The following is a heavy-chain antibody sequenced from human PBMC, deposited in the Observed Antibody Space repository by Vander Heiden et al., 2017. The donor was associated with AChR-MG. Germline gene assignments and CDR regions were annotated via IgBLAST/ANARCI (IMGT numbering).Heavy chain of an antibody. J-gene: IGHJ4*02. V-gene: IGHV4-39*01. Sequence: QLQLQESGPGLVKPSETLSLTCTVSGGSISSSSYYWGWIRQPPGKGLEWIGSIYYSGSTYYNPSLKSRVTISVDTSKNQFSLKLSSVTAADTAVYYCARRPIYPATEPYYFDYWGQGTLVTVSS. CDR3: ARRPIYPATEPYYFDY. D-gene: IGHD2-2*01. CDR2: IYYSGST. CDR1: GGSISSSSYY.